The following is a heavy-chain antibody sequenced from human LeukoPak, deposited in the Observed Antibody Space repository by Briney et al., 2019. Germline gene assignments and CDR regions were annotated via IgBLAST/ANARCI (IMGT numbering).Heavy chain of an antibody. V-gene: IGHV3-11*01. CDR1: GFTFSDYY. D-gene: IGHD3-22*01. CDR2: ISSSGSTI. CDR3: ARDGQTYYYDSSGYLRGDY. Sequence: GGSLRLSCAASGFTFSDYYMSWIRQAPGKGLEWVSYISSSGSTIYYADSVKGRFTISRDNAKNSLYLQMNSLRAEDTAVYYCARDGQTYYYDSSGYLRGDYWGQGTLVTVSS. J-gene: IGHJ4*02.